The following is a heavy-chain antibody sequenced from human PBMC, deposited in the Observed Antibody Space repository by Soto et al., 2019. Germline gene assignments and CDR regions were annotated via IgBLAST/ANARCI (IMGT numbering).Heavy chain of an antibody. CDR3: AKDGGRSGSYYYGMDV. D-gene: IGHD3-16*01. J-gene: IGHJ6*02. CDR1: GFTFSSYG. V-gene: IGHV3-30*18. CDR2: ISYDGSNK. Sequence: GGSLRLSCAASGFTFSSYGMHWVRQAPGKGLEWVAVISYDGSNKYYADSVKGRFTISRDNSKNTLYLQMNSLRAEDTAVYYCAKDGGRSGSYYYGMDVWGQGTTVTVSS.